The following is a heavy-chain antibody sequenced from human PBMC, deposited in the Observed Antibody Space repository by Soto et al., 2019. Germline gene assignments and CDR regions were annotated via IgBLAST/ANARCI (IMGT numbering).Heavy chain of an antibody. CDR2: IYWDDDK. V-gene: IGHV2-5*02. Sequence: QITLKESGPTLVKPTQTLTLTCTFSGFSLNTRGVGVGWIRQPPGKALEWLALIYWDDDKRYSPALKSRLTLTKDTAKNQVILTMANMDPVDRATYCCARDSTGWYGFDYWGQGTLVTVSS. CDR3: ARDSTGWYGFDY. J-gene: IGHJ4*02. CDR1: GFSLNTRGVG. D-gene: IGHD6-19*01.